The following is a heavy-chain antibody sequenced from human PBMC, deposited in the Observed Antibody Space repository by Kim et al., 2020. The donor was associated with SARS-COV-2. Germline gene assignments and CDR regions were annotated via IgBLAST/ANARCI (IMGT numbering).Heavy chain of an antibody. J-gene: IGHJ4*02. V-gene: IGHV3-30*04. Sequence: GGSLRLSCAASGFTFSSYAMHWVRQAPGKGLEWVAVISYDGSNKYYADSVKGRFTISRDNSKNTLYLQMNSLRAEDTAVYYCARERRWLQEPIDYWGQGTLVTVSS. CDR3: ARERRWLQEPIDY. D-gene: IGHD5-12*01. CDR1: GFTFSSYA. CDR2: ISYDGSNK.